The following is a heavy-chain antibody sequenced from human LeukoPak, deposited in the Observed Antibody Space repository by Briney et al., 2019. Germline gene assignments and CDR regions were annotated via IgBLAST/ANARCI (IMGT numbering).Heavy chain of an antibody. Sequence: SGTLSLTCTVSGGSISSSSYWWGWIRQPPGKGLEWIGSIYYSGSTYYNPSLKSRVTISVDTSKNQFSLKLGSVTAADTAVYYCASPLGYCSSTDCYGDYWGQGTLVTVSS. V-gene: IGHV4-39*01. CDR1: GGSISSSSYW. J-gene: IGHJ4*02. D-gene: IGHD2-2*01. CDR3: ASPLGYCSSTDCYGDY. CDR2: IYYSGST.